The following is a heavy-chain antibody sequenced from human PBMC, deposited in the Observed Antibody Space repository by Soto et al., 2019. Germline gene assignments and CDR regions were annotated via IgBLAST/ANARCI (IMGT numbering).Heavy chain of an antibody. CDR2: IHGDGTNT. CDR3: ARDWYYFPSGTSRGGHWYFDL. CDR1: GFTFNVFW. D-gene: IGHD3-10*01. V-gene: IGHV3-74*01. J-gene: IGHJ2*01. Sequence: EEQLVESGGGLVQPGGSLRLSCEGSGFTFNVFWMHWVRQVPGKGLEWLSRIHGDGTNTRYADSVKGRFSISRDNDKNTLFLQMHSLRVEDRDVYYCARDWYYFPSGTSRGGHWYFDLRDRGTLVTVSS.